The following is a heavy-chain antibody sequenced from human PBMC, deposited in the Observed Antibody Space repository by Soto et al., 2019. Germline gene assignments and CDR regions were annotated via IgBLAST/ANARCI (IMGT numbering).Heavy chain of an antibody. CDR2: IYYSGST. J-gene: IGHJ5*02. CDR3: ARWWSGSRQGFDP. D-gene: IGHD3-3*01. V-gene: IGHV4-31*03. CDR1: GGSISSGDYY. Sequence: QVQLQESGPGLVKPSQTLSLTCTVSGGSISSGDYYWSWIRQHPGKGLEWIGYIYYSGSTYYNPSLKSRVTISVDTSKHQFSLKLNSVTAADTAVYYCARWWSGSRQGFDPWGQGTLVTVSS.